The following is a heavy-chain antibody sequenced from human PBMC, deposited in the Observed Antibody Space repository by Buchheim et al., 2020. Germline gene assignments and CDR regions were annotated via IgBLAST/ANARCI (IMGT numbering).Heavy chain of an antibody. Sequence: QLQLQESGPGLVKPSETLSLTCTVSGGSISSSSYYWGWIRQPPGKGLEWIGSIYYSGSTYYNPSLKSRVTISVDTSKNQFSLKLSSVTAADTAVYYCARLRVGEIYYYGSSGYYYFDYWGQGTL. CDR2: IYYSGST. V-gene: IGHV4-39*01. CDR3: ARLRVGEIYYYGSSGYYYFDY. CDR1: GGSISSSSYY. J-gene: IGHJ4*02. D-gene: IGHD3-22*01.